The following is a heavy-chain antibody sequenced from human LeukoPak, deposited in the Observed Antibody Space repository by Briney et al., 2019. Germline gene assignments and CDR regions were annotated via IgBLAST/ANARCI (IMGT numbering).Heavy chain of an antibody. J-gene: IGHJ5*02. D-gene: IGHD6-13*01. Sequence: GGSLRLSCAASGFTFSSSAMSWVRQAPGKGLEWVSAISNNGGYTYYADSVQGRFTISRDNSKSTLCLQMNSLRAEDTAVYYCAKWDSSSWYYNPPWFDPWGQGTLVTVSS. CDR3: AKWDSSSWYYNPPWFDP. CDR2: ISNNGGYT. CDR1: GFTFSSSA. V-gene: IGHV3-23*01.